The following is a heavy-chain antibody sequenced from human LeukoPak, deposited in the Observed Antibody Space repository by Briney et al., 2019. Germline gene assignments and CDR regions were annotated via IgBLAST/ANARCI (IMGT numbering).Heavy chain of an antibody. V-gene: IGHV3-23*01. CDR2: INVSGYT. Sequence: PGGSLRLSCAASGITFSTYSMSWVRQAPGKGLEWVSVINVSGYTYYADSVKGRFTISRDNSKNTLYLQMNSLRAEDTAVYYCAKDLERWAFDIWGQGIMVTVSS. J-gene: IGHJ3*02. D-gene: IGHD1-1*01. CDR1: GITFSTYS. CDR3: AKDLERWAFDI.